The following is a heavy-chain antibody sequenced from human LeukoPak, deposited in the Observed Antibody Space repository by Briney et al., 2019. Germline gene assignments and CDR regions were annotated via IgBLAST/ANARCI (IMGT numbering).Heavy chain of an antibody. J-gene: IGHJ4*02. CDR2: IISDGSST. CDR3: ARDGSLPDY. CDR1: GFAFSNYW. V-gene: IGHV3-74*01. Sequence: GGSLRLSCAASGFAFSNYWMHWVRQTPGKGLVWVSRIISDGSSTSYADSVKGRFTISRDNAKNTPYLQMNSLRAEDTAVYYCARDGSLPDYWGQGTLVTVSS.